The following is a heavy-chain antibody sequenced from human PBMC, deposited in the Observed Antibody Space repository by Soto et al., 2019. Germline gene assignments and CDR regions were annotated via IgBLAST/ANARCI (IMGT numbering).Heavy chain of an antibody. J-gene: IGHJ4*02. CDR1: GFTFSSYA. V-gene: IGHV3-30*14. D-gene: IGHD3-9*01. Sequence: GGSLRLSCAASGFTFSSYAMHWVRQAPGKGLEWVAVISYDGSNKYYADSVKGRFTISRDNSKNTLYLQMSSLRAEDTAVYYCVKDRSRYYDILTGYYNVMDYWGQGTLVTVSS. CDR2: ISYDGSNK. CDR3: VKDRSRYYDILTGYYNVMDY.